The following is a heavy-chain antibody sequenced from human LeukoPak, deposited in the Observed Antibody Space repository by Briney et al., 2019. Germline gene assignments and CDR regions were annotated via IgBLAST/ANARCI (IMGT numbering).Heavy chain of an antibody. CDR1: GFTVSSNY. J-gene: IGHJ5*02. Sequence: GGSLRLSCAAFGFTVSSNYMSWVRQAPGKGLEWVSVIYSGGSTYYADSVKGRFTISRDNSKNTLYLQMNSLRAEDTAVYYCASTQAERWLQFPNWFDPWGQGTLVTVSS. D-gene: IGHD5-24*01. CDR3: ASTQAERWLQFPNWFDP. CDR2: IYSGGST. V-gene: IGHV3-53*01.